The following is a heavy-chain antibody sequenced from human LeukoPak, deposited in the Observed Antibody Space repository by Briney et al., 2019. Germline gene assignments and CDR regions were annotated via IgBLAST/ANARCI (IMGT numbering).Heavy chain of an antibody. CDR3: GRYGPGPV. CDR1: GYPFSAHH. J-gene: IGHJ4*02. D-gene: IGHD3-10*01. V-gene: IGHV1-2*02. Sequence: ASVNVSCKASGYPFSAHHIHWVRQAPGQGLEWMGWIFLDGRDTKYAEKFQGRMTMTVDTSITTAYMELHSLTSDDTAVYCSGRYGPGPVWGQGTLITASS. CDR2: IFLDGRDT.